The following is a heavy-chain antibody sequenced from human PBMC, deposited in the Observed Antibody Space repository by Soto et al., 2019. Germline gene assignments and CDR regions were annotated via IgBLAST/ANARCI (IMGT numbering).Heavy chain of an antibody. Sequence: SVKVSCKASGGTFSSYAISWVRQAPGQVLEWMGGIIPIFGTANYAQKFQGRVTITADESTSTAYMELSSLRSEDTAVYYCARFARFLEWPNPPYYYYGMHVWGQGTTVTVSS. J-gene: IGHJ6*02. CDR3: ARFARFLEWPNPPYYYYGMHV. V-gene: IGHV1-69*13. CDR1: GGTFSSYA. D-gene: IGHD3-3*01. CDR2: IIPIFGTA.